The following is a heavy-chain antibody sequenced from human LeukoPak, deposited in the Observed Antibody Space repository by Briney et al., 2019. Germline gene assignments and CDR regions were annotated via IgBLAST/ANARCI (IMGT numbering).Heavy chain of an antibody. CDR2: IFQSGST. V-gene: IGHV4-38-2*02. CDR1: GYSISGGYY. Sequence: PSETLSLTCTVSGYSISGGYYWGWIRQPPEKGLEWIGSIFQSGSTYYNPSLKSRVTISVDTSKNQFSLKLNSVTAADTAVYYCARVAGGYSYRLDYWGQGTLVTVSS. CDR3: ARVAGGYSYRLDY. J-gene: IGHJ4*02. D-gene: IGHD5-18*01.